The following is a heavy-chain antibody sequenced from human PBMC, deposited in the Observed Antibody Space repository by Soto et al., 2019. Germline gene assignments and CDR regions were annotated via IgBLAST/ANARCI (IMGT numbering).Heavy chain of an antibody. CDR3: AISKGIRIAAAVPNWFDA. V-gene: IGHV1-69*02. J-gene: IGHJ5*02. CDR2: IFPILGIA. D-gene: IGHD6-13*01. Sequence: QVQLVQSGAEVKKPGSSVKVSCKASGGTFSRSTIHWVRQAPGQGLEWLGRIFPILGIAHYAQTFQGRVTITEDKSTRTEYMGQRSLRSEDTAVFYFAISKGIRIAAAVPNWFDAGGQGTLVTVSS. CDR1: GGTFSRST.